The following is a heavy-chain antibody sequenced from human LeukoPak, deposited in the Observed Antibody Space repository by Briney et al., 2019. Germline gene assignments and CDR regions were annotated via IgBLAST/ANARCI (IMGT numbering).Heavy chain of an antibody. CDR3: ARGVTQ. V-gene: IGHV4-59*07. CDR2: IYYTGST. J-gene: IGHJ4*02. Sequence: SDTLSLTCTASGCSIDDYYLSWIRQPPGKGLEWIGYIYYTGSTSYNPSLQSRLTISIDTSKTQFCLRLTSVTAGDTAVYFCARGVTQWGQGTLVTVSS. CDR1: GCSIDDYY. D-gene: IGHD2-21*02.